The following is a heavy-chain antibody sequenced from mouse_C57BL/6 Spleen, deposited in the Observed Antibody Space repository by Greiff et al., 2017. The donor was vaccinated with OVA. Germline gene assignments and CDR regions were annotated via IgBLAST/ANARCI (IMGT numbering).Heavy chain of an antibody. J-gene: IGHJ3*01. CDR3: ARQGGYDYAWFAY. Sequence: VQLQQSGPELVKPGASVKISCKASGYTFTDYYMNWVKQSHGKSLEWIGDINPNNGGTSYNQKFKGKATLTVDKSSSTAYMELRSLTSEDSAVYYCARQGGYDYAWFAYWGQGTLVTVSA. CDR2: INPNNGGT. CDR1: GYTFTDYY. D-gene: IGHD2-4*01. V-gene: IGHV1-26*01.